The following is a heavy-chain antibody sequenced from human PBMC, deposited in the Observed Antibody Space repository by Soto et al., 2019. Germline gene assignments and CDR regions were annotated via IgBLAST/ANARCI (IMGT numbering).Heavy chain of an antibody. J-gene: IGHJ4*02. V-gene: IGHV1-18*01. Sequence: GASVKGSCKASGYTFVSHGISWVRQAPGQVFEWMGWSSADNDNGNSAQKFQDRVTMTIETSTNTAYMELRNLTSDDTALYYFVRDAWQQSPGGVCGQRXLLTVSS. D-gene: IGHD2-8*02. CDR2: SSADNDNG. CDR1: GYTFVSHG. CDR3: VRDAWQQSPGGV.